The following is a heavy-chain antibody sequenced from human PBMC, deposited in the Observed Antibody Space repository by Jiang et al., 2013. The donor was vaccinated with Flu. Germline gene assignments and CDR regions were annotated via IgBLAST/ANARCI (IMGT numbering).Heavy chain of an antibody. CDR3: ARRPDCSGGSCYVGNWVVPTP. Sequence: KGLEWIGSIYYSGSTYYNPSLKSRVTISVDTSKNQFSLKLSSVTAADTAVYYCARRPDCSGGSCYVGNWVVPTPWGQGTLVTVSS. CDR2: IYYSGST. D-gene: IGHD2-15*01. V-gene: IGHV4-39*01. J-gene: IGHJ5*02.